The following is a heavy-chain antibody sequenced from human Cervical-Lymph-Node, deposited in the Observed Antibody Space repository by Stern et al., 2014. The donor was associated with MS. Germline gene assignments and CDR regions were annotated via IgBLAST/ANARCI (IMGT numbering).Heavy chain of an antibody. CDR2: IIPIFRTT. V-gene: IGHV1-69*01. Sequence: VQLVQSGAEVRKPGSSVQVSCKTSGGTFSTYSFSWVRQAPGQGLEWMGGIIPIFRTTNYAQQFQGRVRITADESTSTIYIVLSSLRSEDTAVYYCARDILLRPGSHDALDIWGQGTVVTVSS. J-gene: IGHJ3*02. D-gene: IGHD2-21*01. CDR3: ARDILLRPGSHDALDI. CDR1: GGTFSTYS.